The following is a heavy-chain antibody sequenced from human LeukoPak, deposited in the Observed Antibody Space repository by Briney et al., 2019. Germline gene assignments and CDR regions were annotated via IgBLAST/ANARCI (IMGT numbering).Heavy chain of an antibody. Sequence: SQTLSLTCTVSGGSISSGDYYCSWIRQPPGKGLEWIGYIYYSGSTYYNPSLKSRVTISVDTSKIQFSLKLSSVTAADTAVYYCARWADIVVVPAAYYFDYWGQGTLVTVSS. CDR1: GGSISSGDYY. V-gene: IGHV4-30-4*08. CDR2: IYYSGST. CDR3: ARWADIVVVPAAYYFDY. J-gene: IGHJ4*02. D-gene: IGHD2-2*01.